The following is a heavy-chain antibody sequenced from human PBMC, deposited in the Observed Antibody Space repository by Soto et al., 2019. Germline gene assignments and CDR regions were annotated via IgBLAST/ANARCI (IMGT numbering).Heavy chain of an antibody. J-gene: IGHJ4*02. Sequence: KPSETLSLTCTVSGGSISSYYWSWIRQPPGKGLEWIGYIYYSGSTNYNPSLKSRVTISVDTSNNQFSLKLSSVTAADTSVYYCAPTLYYSDRSAYYDYWGQGTLVTVSS. V-gene: IGHV4-59*01. D-gene: IGHD3-22*01. CDR3: APTLYYSDRSAYYDY. CDR2: IYYSGST. CDR1: GGSISSYY.